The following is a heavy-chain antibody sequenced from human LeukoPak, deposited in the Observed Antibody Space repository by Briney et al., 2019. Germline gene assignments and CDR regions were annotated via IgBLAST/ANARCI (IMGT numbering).Heavy chain of an antibody. Sequence: GGSLRLSCAASGFTFSSYAMTWARQAPGKGLEWVSAINGRGGNTYYADSVKGRFTVSRDNSRNTLYVQMNSLRAEDTAVYYCAKGMGTNDYWGQGTLVTSSS. CDR1: GFTFSSYA. V-gene: IGHV3-23*01. CDR3: AKGMGTNDY. J-gene: IGHJ4*02. CDR2: INGRGGNT. D-gene: IGHD7-27*01.